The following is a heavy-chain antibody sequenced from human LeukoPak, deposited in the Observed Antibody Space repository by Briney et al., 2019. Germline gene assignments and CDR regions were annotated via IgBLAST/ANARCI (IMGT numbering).Heavy chain of an antibody. V-gene: IGHV3-30*03. CDR1: GFTFSSYG. CDR3: ARDLKMATIYYYYYGMDV. J-gene: IGHJ6*02. CDR2: ISYDGSNK. D-gene: IGHD5-24*01. Sequence: GGSLRLSCAASGFTFSSYGMHWVRQAPGKGLEWVAVISYDGSNKYYADSVKGRFTISRDNSKNTLYLQMNSLRAEDTAVYYCARDLKMATIYYYYYGMDVWGQGTTVTVSS.